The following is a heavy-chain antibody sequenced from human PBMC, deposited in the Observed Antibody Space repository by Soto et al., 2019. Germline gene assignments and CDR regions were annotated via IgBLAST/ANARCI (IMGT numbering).Heavy chain of an antibody. CDR3: ASRAFDPSGNYYPYDRFDP. J-gene: IGHJ5*02. V-gene: IGHV5-51*01. D-gene: IGHD3-22*01. CDR1: GYMFTRYW. CDR2: IDPGESDD. Sequence: GESLKISCKGSGYMFTRYWIAWVRQMPGKGLEWVVIIDPGESDDRYSRSFEGQVTISDDKSNRSVYLRWDNLNTSDTATYFFASRAFDPSGNYYPYDRFDPWGQGTQVTVSS.